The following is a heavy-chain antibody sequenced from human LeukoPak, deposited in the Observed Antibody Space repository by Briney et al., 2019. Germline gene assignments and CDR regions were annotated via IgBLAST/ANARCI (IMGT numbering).Heavy chain of an antibody. CDR2: INHSGST. CDR1: GGSFSGYY. Sequence: SETLSLTCAVYGGSFSGYYWSWIRQPPGKGLEWIGEINHSGSTNYNPSHKSRVTISVDTSKNQFSLKLSSVTAADTAVYYCARGSRIQLWLSRFWFDPWGQGTLVTVSS. D-gene: IGHD5-18*01. J-gene: IGHJ5*02. CDR3: ARGSRIQLWLSRFWFDP. V-gene: IGHV4-34*01.